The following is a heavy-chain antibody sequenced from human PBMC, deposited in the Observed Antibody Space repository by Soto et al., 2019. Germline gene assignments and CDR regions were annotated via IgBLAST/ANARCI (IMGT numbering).Heavy chain of an antibody. D-gene: IGHD1-26*01. CDR3: ARSGEDYFDY. Sequence: GGSLTLSCAASGFTFSSYGMHWVRQAPGKGLEWVAVIWYDGSNKYYADSVKGRFTISRDNSKNTLYLQMNSLRAGDTAVYYCARSGEDYFDYWGQGTLVTVSS. CDR2: IWYDGSNK. CDR1: GFTFSSYG. J-gene: IGHJ4*02. V-gene: IGHV3-33*01.